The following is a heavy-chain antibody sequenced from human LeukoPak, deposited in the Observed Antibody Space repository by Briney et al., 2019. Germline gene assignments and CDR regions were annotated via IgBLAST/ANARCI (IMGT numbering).Heavy chain of an antibody. CDR3: ARGPTTVTTYVLDY. CDR1: GGSFSGYS. V-gene: IGHV4-34*01. Sequence: SETLSLTCAVYGGSFSGYSWSWIRQPPGKGLEWIGEINHSGSTNYNPSLKSRVTMSVDTSKSQFSLKLSSVTAADTAVYYCARGPTTVTTYVLDYWGQGTLVTVSS. J-gene: IGHJ4*02. D-gene: IGHD4-17*01. CDR2: INHSGST.